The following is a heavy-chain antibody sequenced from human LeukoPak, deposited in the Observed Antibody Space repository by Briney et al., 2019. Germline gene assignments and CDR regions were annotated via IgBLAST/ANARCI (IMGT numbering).Heavy chain of an antibody. Sequence: AGGSLRLSCAASGFTFSSYAMNWVRQAPGKGLEWISSISGSGDNTYYADSVKGRFTISRDNSKNTLYLQMISLRAEDTAVCYCARDLSVGAKPDLGFDYWGQGTLVTVSS. V-gene: IGHV3-23*01. J-gene: IGHJ4*02. CDR3: ARDLSVGAKPDLGFDY. CDR1: GFTFSSYA. D-gene: IGHD1-26*01. CDR2: ISGSGDNT.